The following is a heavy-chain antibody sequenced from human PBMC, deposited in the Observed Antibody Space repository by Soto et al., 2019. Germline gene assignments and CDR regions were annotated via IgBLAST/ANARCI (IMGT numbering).Heavy chain of an antibody. CDR3: VKDESINWYSGHFRH. CDR1: GFTFEDYA. D-gene: IGHD6-13*01. CDR2: INWNSGSI. V-gene: IGHV3-9*01. J-gene: IGHJ1*01. Sequence: SLKISCAASGFTFEDYAMHWVRQVPGKGLEWVSGINWNSGSIGYADSVKGRFAISRDNAKNSLHLQMNSLRAEDTAFYYCVKDESINWYSGHFRHWGQGTLVTVSS.